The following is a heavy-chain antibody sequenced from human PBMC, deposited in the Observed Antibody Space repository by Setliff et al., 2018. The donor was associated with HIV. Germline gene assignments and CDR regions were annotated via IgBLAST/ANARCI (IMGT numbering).Heavy chain of an antibody. CDR1: GFTLISYQ. CDR2: ITPTDDIT. J-gene: IGHJ4*02. CDR3: AKDGGELC. D-gene: IGHD2-21*01. Sequence: ASVKVSCKASGFTLISYQMHWVRQAPGRGLEWMTMITPTDDITTYAQNFQGRVTMTRDTSINTAYMELSRLRSDDTAMYYCAKDGGELCWGQGTLVTVSS. V-gene: IGHV1-46*01.